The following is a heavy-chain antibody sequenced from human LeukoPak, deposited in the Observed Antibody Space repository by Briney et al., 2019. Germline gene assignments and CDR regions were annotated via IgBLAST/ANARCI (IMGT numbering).Heavy chain of an antibody. D-gene: IGHD6-13*01. CDR2: ISYDGSNK. Sequence: GGSLRLSCAPSGFTFSSYGMHWVRQAPGNGLEWVAVISYDGSNKYYADSVKGRFTISRDNSKNTLYLQMNSLRAEDTAVYYCAKDHGGIAIWGQGTMVTVSS. CDR3: AKDHGGIAI. CDR1: GFTFSSYG. J-gene: IGHJ3*02. V-gene: IGHV3-30*18.